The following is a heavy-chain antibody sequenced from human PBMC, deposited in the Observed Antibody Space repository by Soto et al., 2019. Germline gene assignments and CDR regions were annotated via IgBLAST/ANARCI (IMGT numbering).Heavy chain of an antibody. CDR3: ASAHYYDSSGYSDDY. CDR1: GFTFINSA. D-gene: IGHD3-22*01. V-gene: IGHV1-58*02. CDR2: IVVGSGHI. Sequence: SVKVSCKASGFTFINSAIQWVRQARGQRLEWMGWIVVGSGHINYAQKFQGRVTITADESTSTAYMELSSLRSEDTAVYYCASAHYYDSSGYSDDYWGQGTLVTVSS. J-gene: IGHJ4*02.